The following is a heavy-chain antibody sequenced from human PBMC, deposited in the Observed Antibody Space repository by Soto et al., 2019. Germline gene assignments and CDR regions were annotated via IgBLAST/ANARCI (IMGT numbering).Heavy chain of an antibody. CDR3: VRGDYGGKSDHH. CDR1: GYTFTSYD. V-gene: IGHV1-8*01. D-gene: IGHD4-17*01. Sequence: ASVKVSCKASGYTFTSYDINWVRQATGQGLEWMGWMNPNNGNTGYAQKFQGRVTMTRDTSMNTAYMELSSLRSDDTAVYYCVRGDYGGKSDHHWGQGTLVTVSS. J-gene: IGHJ1*01. CDR2: MNPNNGNT.